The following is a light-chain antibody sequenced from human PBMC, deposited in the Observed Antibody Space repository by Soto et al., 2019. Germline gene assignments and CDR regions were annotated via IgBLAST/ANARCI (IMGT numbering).Light chain of an antibody. J-gene: IGLJ2*01. CDR1: RSDIGGYNY. CDR2: DVS. V-gene: IGLV2-14*03. Sequence: QSVLTQPASVSGSPGQSITISCTGSRSDIGGYNYVSWYQQHPGKAPKLLIYDVSYRPSGISDRFSGSKSGNTASLTISGRHADDDADYYCSSYGASSTLFGGGTKVTVL. CDR3: SSYGASSTL.